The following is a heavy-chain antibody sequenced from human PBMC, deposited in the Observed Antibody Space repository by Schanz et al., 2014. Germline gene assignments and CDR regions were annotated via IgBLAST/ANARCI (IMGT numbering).Heavy chain of an antibody. V-gene: IGHV4-34*01. CDR2: INQSGRA. CDR1: GGFLSGYY. Sequence: QVQLQQWGAGLLKPSETLSLSCAVYGGFLSGYYWGWVRQPPRKGLEWIGEINQSGRASYNPSLKSRVPIAVATANNHFPLKVTSVTAADTALYFCARGYDFWSGLRGGDYWGQGTLVTVSS. CDR3: ARGYDFWSGLRGGDY. J-gene: IGHJ4*02. D-gene: IGHD3-3*01.